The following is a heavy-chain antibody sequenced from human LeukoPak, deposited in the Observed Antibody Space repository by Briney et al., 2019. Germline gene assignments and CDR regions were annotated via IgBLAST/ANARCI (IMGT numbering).Heavy chain of an antibody. Sequence: PSETLSLTCTVSGGSISSYYWSWIRQPPGKGLEWIGYIYYSGSTNYNPSLKSRVTISVDTSKNQFSLKLSSVTAADTAVYYCSRQALSYCGGDCYYYFDYWGRGTLVTVSS. CDR2: IYYSGST. V-gene: IGHV4-59*08. J-gene: IGHJ4*02. CDR3: SRQALSYCGGDCYYYFDY. CDR1: GGSISSYY. D-gene: IGHD2-21*02.